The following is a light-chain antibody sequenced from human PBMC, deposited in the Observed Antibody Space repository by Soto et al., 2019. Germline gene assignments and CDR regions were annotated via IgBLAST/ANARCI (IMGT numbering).Light chain of an antibody. Sequence: EIVMTQAPATLSVSPGEQATLSCRASQSVSSNLAWYQQKPGQAPRLLIYGASTRATGIPARFSGSGSGTEFTLTISSLQSEDFAVYYCQQYNNWPYTFGQGTKLEIK. J-gene: IGKJ2*01. CDR1: QSVSSN. V-gene: IGKV3-15*01. CDR3: QQYNNWPYT. CDR2: GAS.